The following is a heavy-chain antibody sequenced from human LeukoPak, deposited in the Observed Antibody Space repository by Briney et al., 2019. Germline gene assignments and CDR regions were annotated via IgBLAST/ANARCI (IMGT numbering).Heavy chain of an antibody. CDR3: AKGLYGDYKFDY. CDR2: IWSNGSSK. D-gene: IGHD4-17*01. J-gene: IGHJ4*02. CDR1: GFTFSSYG. V-gene: IGHV3-33*06. Sequence: GGSLILSCAASGFTFSSYGMHWVRQAPGKGLEWVAVIWSNGSSKHYADSVKGRFTISRDNSKNTLYLQMSSLRAEDTAVYYCAKGLYGDYKFDYWGQGTLVTVSS.